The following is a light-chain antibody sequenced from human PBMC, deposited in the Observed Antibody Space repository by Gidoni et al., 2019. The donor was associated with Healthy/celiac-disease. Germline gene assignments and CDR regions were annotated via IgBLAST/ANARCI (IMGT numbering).Light chain of an antibody. CDR3: CSYAGSSTPI. CDR1: SSDVGSYNL. V-gene: IGLV2-23*01. Sequence: QSALTQPAPVSGSPGRSNTISCHGTSSDVGSYNLVTWYQQHPGKAPKLMIYEGSKRPSGVSNRFSGSKSGNTASLTISGLQAEDEADYYCCSYAGSSTPIFGGGTKLTVL. J-gene: IGLJ2*01. CDR2: EGS.